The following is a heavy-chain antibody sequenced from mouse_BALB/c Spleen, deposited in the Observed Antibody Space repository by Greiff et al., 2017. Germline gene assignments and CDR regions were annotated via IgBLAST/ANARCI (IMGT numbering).Heavy chain of an antibody. Sequence: QVQLQQSGAELMKPGASVKISCKATGYTFSSYWIEWVKQRPGHGLEWIGEILPGSGSTNYNEKFKGKATFTADTSSNTAYMQLSSLTSEDSAVYYCARLRDYDGLFAYWGQGTLVTVSA. CDR1: GYTFSSYW. J-gene: IGHJ3*01. CDR2: ILPGSGST. V-gene: IGHV1-9*01. D-gene: IGHD2-4*01. CDR3: ARLRDYDGLFAY.